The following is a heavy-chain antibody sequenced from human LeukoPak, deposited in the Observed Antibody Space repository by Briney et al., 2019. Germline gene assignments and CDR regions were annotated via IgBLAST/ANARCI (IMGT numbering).Heavy chain of an antibody. CDR1: GFIFSNYG. Sequence: PGGSLRLSCSASGFIFSNYGMYWVRQAPGKGLEFVSAISSDGDNTFYADSVKGRFTISRDNSKNTLYLQTSSPRGEGTAVYYCVRVNDYGDRNLYYFGYWGQGTLVTVSS. CDR2: ISSDGDNT. V-gene: IGHV3-64D*06. D-gene: IGHD4-17*01. CDR3: VRVNDYGDRNLYYFGY. J-gene: IGHJ4*02.